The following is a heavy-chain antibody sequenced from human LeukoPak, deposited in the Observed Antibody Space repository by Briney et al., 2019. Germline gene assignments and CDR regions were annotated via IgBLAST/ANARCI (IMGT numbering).Heavy chain of an antibody. CDR3: AKDRSHIVVVTAILD. J-gene: IGHJ4*02. CDR2: ISGSGGRA. V-gene: IGHV3-23*01. CDR1: GFTFSSYA. Sequence: PGGSLRLSCAASGFTFSSYAMIWVRQAPGKGLEWVSVISGSGGRAYYADSVKGRFTISRDNSKNTLYLQMNSLRAEDTAVYYCAKDRSHIVVVTAILDWGQGTLVTVSS. D-gene: IGHD2-21*02.